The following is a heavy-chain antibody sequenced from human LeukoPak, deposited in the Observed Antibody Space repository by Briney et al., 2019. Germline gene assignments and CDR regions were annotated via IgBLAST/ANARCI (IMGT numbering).Heavy chain of an antibody. D-gene: IGHD5-18*01. CDR3: TGGYTYDHFDS. V-gene: IGHV3-11*01. J-gene: IGHJ4*02. CDR2: ISSSGSTI. Sequence: PGGSLRLSCAASGFTFSGYYMSWIRQAPGKGLEWVSYISSSGSTIYYADSVKGRFTISRDNAKNSLYLQMNSLRAEDTAVYYCTGGYTYDHFDSWGQGTLVTVSS. CDR1: GFTFSGYY.